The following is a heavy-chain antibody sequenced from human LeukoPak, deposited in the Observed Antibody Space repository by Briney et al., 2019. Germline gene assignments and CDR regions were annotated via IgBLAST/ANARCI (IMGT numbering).Heavy chain of an antibody. CDR3: ARVVTVVTPNSVNWFDP. J-gene: IGHJ5*02. Sequence: SETLSLTSAVYGGSFSGYYWSWIRQPPGKGLKWIGEINHSGSTNYNPSLKSRVTISVDTSKNQFSLKLSSVTAADTAVYYCARVVTVVTPNSVNWFDPWGQGTLVTVSS. CDR1: GGSFSGYY. V-gene: IGHV4-34*01. D-gene: IGHD4-23*01. CDR2: INHSGST.